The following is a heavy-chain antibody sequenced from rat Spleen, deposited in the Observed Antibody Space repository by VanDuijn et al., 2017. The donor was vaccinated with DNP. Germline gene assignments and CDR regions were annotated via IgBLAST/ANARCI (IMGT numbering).Heavy chain of an antibody. V-gene: IGHV5-25*01. D-gene: IGHD1-11*01. CDR1: GFSFRNYY. Sequence: EVQLVESGGGLVQPGRSLKLSCAASGFSFRNYYMAWLRQAPQKGLEWVAIISHSDGTTYYSDSVRGRFTISRDNTQNSLHLQMNSLKSEDTATYFCARLDYGFDYWGQGVMVTVSS. CDR3: ARLDYGFDY. J-gene: IGHJ2*01. CDR2: ISHSDGTT.